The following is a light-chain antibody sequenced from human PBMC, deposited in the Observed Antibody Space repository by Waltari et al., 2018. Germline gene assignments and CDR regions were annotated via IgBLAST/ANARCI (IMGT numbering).Light chain of an antibody. Sequence: DIQMTQSPSSLSASVGDRVTITCRASQSIRSYVNWYQQKPGKAPKVLIYAASTLESGVPSRFSGSGSGTDFTLTISSLQPEDVATYYCQQHNGYFGGGTKVEIK. CDR3: QQHNGY. J-gene: IGKJ4*01. CDR1: QSIRSY. V-gene: IGKV1-39*01. CDR2: AAS.